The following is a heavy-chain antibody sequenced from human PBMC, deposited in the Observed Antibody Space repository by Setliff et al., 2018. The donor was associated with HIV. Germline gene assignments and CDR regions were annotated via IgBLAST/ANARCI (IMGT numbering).Heavy chain of an antibody. J-gene: IGHJ4*02. V-gene: IGHV4-4*07. Sequence: PSETLSLTCTVSDSGTYYWSWIRQPAGKGLEWIGRVSSRGDTNYNPSLKSRVTMSVDTSKNQFSLKLTSVTASDTAVYYCARAAAGNTGPFDLWGQVSPVTVSS. CDR1: DSGTYY. CDR3: ARAAAGNTGPFDL. CDR2: VSSRGDT. D-gene: IGHD4-17*01.